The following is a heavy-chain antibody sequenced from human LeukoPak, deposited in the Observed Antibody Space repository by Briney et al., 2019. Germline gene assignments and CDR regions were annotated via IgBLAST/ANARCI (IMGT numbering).Heavy chain of an antibody. J-gene: IGHJ4*02. CDR3: ARDRMRQPGDY. D-gene: IGHD3-10*01. Sequence: GASVKVSCSASGYAFTGYYMHWVRQAPGQGLEWMGWINPNSGGTNYAQKFQGRVTMTRDTSISTAYMELSRLRSDDTAVYYCARDRMRQPGDYWGQGTLVTVSS. CDR1: GYAFTGYY. V-gene: IGHV1-2*02. CDR2: INPNSGGT.